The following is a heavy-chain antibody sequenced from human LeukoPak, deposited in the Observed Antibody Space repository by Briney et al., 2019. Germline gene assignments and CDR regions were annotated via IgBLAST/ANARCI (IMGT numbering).Heavy chain of an antibody. D-gene: IGHD6-13*01. CDR1: GGSISSSTYY. V-gene: IGHV4-39*01. Sequence: PSETLSLTCTVSGGSISSSTYYWGWIRQPPGKGLEWIGSIYYSGSTYYNASLKSRVAISADTSKNQFSLKLSSVTAADTAVYYCARPLSGSSSWHGDAFDIWGQGTMVTVSS. J-gene: IGHJ3*02. CDR3: ARPLSGSSSWHGDAFDI. CDR2: IYYSGST.